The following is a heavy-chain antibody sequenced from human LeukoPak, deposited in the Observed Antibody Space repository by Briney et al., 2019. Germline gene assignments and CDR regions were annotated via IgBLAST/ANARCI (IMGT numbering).Heavy chain of an antibody. CDR3: AKGGNYDILTGYCDY. Sequence: PGGSLRLSCAASGFTFSSYAMSWVRQAPGKGLEWVSGISGSGGSTYYADSVKGRFTISRDNSKSTLYLQTNRLRVEDTAVYYCAKGGNYDILTGYCDYWGQGTLVTVSS. CDR2: ISGSGGST. V-gene: IGHV3-23*01. J-gene: IGHJ4*02. CDR1: GFTFSSYA. D-gene: IGHD3-9*01.